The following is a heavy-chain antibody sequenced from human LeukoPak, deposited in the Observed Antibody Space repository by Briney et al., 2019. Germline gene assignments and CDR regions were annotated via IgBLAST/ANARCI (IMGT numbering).Heavy chain of an antibody. V-gene: IGHV3-23*01. J-gene: IGHJ6*04. CDR1: GFTFSSYG. CDR2: ISGSGGST. CDR3: AELGITMIGGV. Sequence: GGSLRFSCAASGFTFSSYGMSWVRQAPGKGLGWVSAISGSGGSTYYADSVKGRFTISRDNSKNTLYLQMNSLRAEDTAVYYCAELGITMIGGVWGKGTTVTISS. D-gene: IGHD3-10*02.